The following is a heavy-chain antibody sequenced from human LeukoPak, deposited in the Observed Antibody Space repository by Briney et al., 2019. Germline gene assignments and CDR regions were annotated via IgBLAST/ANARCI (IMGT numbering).Heavy chain of an antibody. V-gene: IGHV5-51*01. CDR3: ARLLVAPYYINF. D-gene: IGHD2-15*01. CDR1: GYKFTNYW. CDR2: IYPRDSDT. J-gene: IGHJ4*02. Sequence: GESLKISCKGSGYKFTNYWIAWVRQMPGQGLEWLGIIYPRDSDTRYSPSFQGQVSISVDTSIDTAYLQWSSAKASDTAMYYCARLLVAPYYINFWGQGTLVTVSS.